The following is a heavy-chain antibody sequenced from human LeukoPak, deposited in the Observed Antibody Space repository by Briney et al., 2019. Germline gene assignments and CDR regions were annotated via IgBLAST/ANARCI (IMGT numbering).Heavy chain of an antibody. J-gene: IGHJ3*02. D-gene: IGHD1-26*01. CDR2: ISSSSSTI. V-gene: IGHV3-48*01. CDR3: ARRRIVGSTDDAFDI. CDR1: GFTFSSYS. Sequence: GGSLRLSCAASGFTFSSYSMNWVRQAPGKGLEWVSYISSSSSTIYYADSVKGRFTISRDNSINTLYLQMNSLRGDDTAIYYCARRRIVGSTDDAFDIWGQGTMVTLSS.